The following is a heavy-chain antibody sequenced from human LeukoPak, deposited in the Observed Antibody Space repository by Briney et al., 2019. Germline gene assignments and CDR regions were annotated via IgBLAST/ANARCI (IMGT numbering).Heavy chain of an antibody. D-gene: IGHD3-22*01. J-gene: IGHJ4*02. CDR1: GGSLNSNNLY. CDR2: LHYTGST. CDR3: ARHDLYDSPYDY. V-gene: IGHV4-39*01. Sequence: PSETLSLTCTVSGGSLNSNNLYWGWIRQPPGKGLEWVGSLHYTGSTYYNPSLKSRVTISVYTSKNQLSLMLSSVTAADTAVYYCARHDLYDSPYDYWGQGTLVTVSS.